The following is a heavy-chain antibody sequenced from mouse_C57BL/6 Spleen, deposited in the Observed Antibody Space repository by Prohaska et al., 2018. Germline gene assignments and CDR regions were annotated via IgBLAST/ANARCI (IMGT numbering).Heavy chain of an antibody. CDR3: ARGDYDGDWYFDV. J-gene: IGHJ1*03. Sequence: HGKSLEWIGYINPNNGGTSYNQKFKGKATLTVNKSSSTAYMELRSLTSEDSAVYYCARGDYDGDWYFDVWGTGTTVTVSS. V-gene: IGHV1-22*01. CDR2: INPNNGGT. D-gene: IGHD2-4*01.